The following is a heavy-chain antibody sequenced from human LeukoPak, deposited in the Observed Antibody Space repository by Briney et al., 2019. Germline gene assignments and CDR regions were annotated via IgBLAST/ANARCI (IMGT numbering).Heavy chain of an antibody. CDR2: IYYSGST. Sequence: SETLSLTCTVSGGSISSSSYYWGWIRQPPGKGLEWIGSIYYSGSTYYNPSFKSRVTISVDTSKNQFSLKLSSVTAADTAVYYCASPYSSSLAFDIWGQGTMVTVSS. CDR3: ASPYSSSLAFDI. V-gene: IGHV4-39*01. CDR1: GGSISSSSYY. D-gene: IGHD6-6*01. J-gene: IGHJ3*02.